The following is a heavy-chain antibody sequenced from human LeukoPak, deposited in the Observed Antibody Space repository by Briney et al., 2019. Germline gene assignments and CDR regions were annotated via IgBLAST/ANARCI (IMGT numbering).Heavy chain of an antibody. J-gene: IGHJ4*02. V-gene: IGHV3-7*01. Sequence: PGGSLRLSCAASGFTFRAYWMTWVRQAPGKGLEWVANILQDGSEKYYVDSVKGRFTISRDNAKNSLYLQMNSLRAEDTAVYYCARVKGGYSGYDCLDYWGQGTLVTVSS. CDR1: GFTFRAYW. D-gene: IGHD5-12*01. CDR3: ARVKGGYSGYDCLDY. CDR2: ILQDGSEK.